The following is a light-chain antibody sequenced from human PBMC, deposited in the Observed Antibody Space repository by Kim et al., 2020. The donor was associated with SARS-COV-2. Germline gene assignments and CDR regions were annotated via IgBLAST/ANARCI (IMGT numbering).Light chain of an antibody. CDR1: SSDVGGYNY. V-gene: IGLV2-14*04. CDR3: SSYTSSSTFYV. CDR2: DVS. Sequence: QSITNSCTGTSSDVGGYNYVSWYQQHPGKAPKLMIYDVSKRPSGVSNRFSGSKSGNTASLTISGLQAEDEADYYCSSYTSSSTFYVFGTGTKVTVL. J-gene: IGLJ1*01.